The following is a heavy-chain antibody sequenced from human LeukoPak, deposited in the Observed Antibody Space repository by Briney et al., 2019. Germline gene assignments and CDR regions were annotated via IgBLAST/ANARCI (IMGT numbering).Heavy chain of an antibody. Sequence: SETLSLTCTVSGGSISGYYWSWIRQPPGKGLEWIAYIFDSGNTNYNPSLKSRVTISVDTSKNQFSLKLSSVTAADTAVYYCARDRGSGWYDFAYWGQGTLVTVSS. CDR2: IFDSGNT. CDR1: GGSISGYY. J-gene: IGHJ4*02. CDR3: ARDRGSGWYDFAY. V-gene: IGHV4-59*01. D-gene: IGHD6-19*01.